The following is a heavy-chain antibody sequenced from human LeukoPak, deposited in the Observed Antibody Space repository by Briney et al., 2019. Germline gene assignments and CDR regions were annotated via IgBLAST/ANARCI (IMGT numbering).Heavy chain of an antibody. Sequence: SETLSLTCAVSGGSFSGYYWTWIRQPPGKGLEWIGEINHSGSANYNPSLKSRVTISLDTSKNQFSLKLSSVTAADTAVYYCARVVRGYSYGPFDYWGQGTLVTVSS. D-gene: IGHD5-18*01. CDR1: GGSFSGYY. J-gene: IGHJ4*02. CDR3: ARVVRGYSYGPFDY. CDR2: INHSGSA. V-gene: IGHV4-34*01.